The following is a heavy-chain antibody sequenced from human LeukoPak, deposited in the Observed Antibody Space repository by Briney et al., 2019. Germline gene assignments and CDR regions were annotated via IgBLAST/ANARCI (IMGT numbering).Heavy chain of an antibody. D-gene: IGHD3-22*01. CDR3: AKGGEMIHYYYMDV. V-gene: IGHV3-23*01. CDR2: ISGSGGST. CDR1: GFTFSNYA. Sequence: AGSLRLSCAASGFTFSNYAMRWVRQAPGKGLGWVSAISGSGGSTYYADSVKGRFTISRDNSNNTVYLQMNSLRAEDTAVYYCAKGGEMIHYYYMDVWGKGTTVTVSS. J-gene: IGHJ6*03.